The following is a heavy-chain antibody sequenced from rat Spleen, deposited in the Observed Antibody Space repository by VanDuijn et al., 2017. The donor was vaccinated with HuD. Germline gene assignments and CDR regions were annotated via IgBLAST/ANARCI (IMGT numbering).Heavy chain of an antibody. CDR1: GFTFSDYY. Sequence: EVQLVESGGGLVQPGRSLKLSCSVSGFTFSDYYMAWVRQTPPKGLEWVATINYDGSRTYYRDSVKGRFTISRDNATSTLYLQMDSLRSEDTATYYCARSVFDYWGQGVMVTVSS. J-gene: IGHJ2*01. CDR2: INYDGSRT. V-gene: IGHV5-7*01. CDR3: ARSVFDY.